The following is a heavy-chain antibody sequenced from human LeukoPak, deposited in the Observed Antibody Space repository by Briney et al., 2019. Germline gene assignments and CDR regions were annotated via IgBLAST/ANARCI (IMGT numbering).Heavy chain of an antibody. V-gene: IGHV3-33*01. Sequence: GGSLRLSCAASGFTLSSYGMHWVRQAPGKGREWVAVIWYDGSNKYYADSVKGRFTISRDNSKNTLYLQMNSLRAEDTAVYYCARVTYYDILTPDYWGQGTLVTVSS. D-gene: IGHD3-9*01. J-gene: IGHJ4*02. CDR3: ARVTYYDILTPDY. CDR2: IWYDGSNK. CDR1: GFTLSSYG.